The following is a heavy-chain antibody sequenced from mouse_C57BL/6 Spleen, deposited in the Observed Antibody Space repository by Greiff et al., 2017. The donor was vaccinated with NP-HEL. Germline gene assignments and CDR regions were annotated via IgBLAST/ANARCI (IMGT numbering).Heavy chain of an antibody. D-gene: IGHD1-1*01. CDR3: AKNCGSSFGAFDV. CDR1: GYTFTSYW. Sequence: VQLQQPGAELVKPGASVKLSCKASGYTFTSYWMHWVKQRPGQGLEWIGMIHPNSGSTNYNEKFKSKATLTVDKSSSTAYMQLSSLTSDVSAVYDCAKNCGSSFGAFDVWGTGTTVTVSS. V-gene: IGHV1-64*01. J-gene: IGHJ1*03. CDR2: IHPNSGST.